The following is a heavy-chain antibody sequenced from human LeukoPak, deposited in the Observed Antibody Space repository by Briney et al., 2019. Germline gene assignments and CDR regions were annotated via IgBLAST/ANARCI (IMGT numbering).Heavy chain of an antibody. Sequence: SVKVSCKASGGTFSGYAISWVRQAPGQGLEWMGRIIPIFGTANYAQKFQGRVTITTDESTSTAYMELSSLRSEDTAVYYCARVPLSGYYDSSGYMSYWGQGTLVTVSS. CDR2: IIPIFGTA. D-gene: IGHD3-22*01. J-gene: IGHJ4*02. CDR1: GGTFSGYA. CDR3: ARVPLSGYYDSSGYMSY. V-gene: IGHV1-69*05.